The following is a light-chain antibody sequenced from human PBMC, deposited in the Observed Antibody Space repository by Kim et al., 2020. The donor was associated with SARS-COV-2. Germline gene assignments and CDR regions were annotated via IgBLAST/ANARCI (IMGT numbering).Light chain of an antibody. CDR2: ANN. V-gene: IGLV1-44*01. CDR1: RSNIGSNA. Sequence: QSVIISSSGGRSNIGSNAVNWYQHVPGPAPKLLMYANNDRPSGVPDRFSASKSDTSAALAISGLQSEDETTYYCAAWDESLDGFLVFGGGTQLTVL. J-gene: IGLJ2*01. CDR3: AAWDESLDGFLV.